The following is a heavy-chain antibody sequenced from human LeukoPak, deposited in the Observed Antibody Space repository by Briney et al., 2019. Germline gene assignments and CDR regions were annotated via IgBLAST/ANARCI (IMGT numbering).Heavy chain of an antibody. D-gene: IGHD5-12*01. CDR2: IYYSGGT. CDR1: GGSISSGDYY. V-gene: IGHV4-30-4*01. CDR3: ARADSGYDWAFDY. Sequence: SETLSLTCTVSGGSISSGDYYWSWIRQPPGKGLEWIGYIYYSGGTYYNPSLKSRVTISVDTSKNQFSLKLSSVTAADTAVYYCARADSGYDWAFDYWGQGTLVTVSS. J-gene: IGHJ4*02.